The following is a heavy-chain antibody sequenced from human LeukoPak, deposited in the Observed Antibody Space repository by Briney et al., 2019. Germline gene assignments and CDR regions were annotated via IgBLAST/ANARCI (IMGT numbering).Heavy chain of an antibody. CDR3: ANYGSGKIDY. V-gene: IGHV3-23*01. CDR2: ISGSGGST. Sequence: SGGSLRLSCAASGFTFSSYALSWVRQAPGKGLEWVSAISGSGGSTYYADSVKGRFTISRDNSKNTLYLQMNSLRAEDTAVYYCANYGSGKIDYWGQGTLVTVSS. D-gene: IGHD3-10*01. J-gene: IGHJ4*02. CDR1: GFTFSSYA.